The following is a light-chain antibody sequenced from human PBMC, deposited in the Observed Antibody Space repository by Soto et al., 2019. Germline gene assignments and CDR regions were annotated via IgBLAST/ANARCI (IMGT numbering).Light chain of an antibody. V-gene: IGLV2-8*01. CDR1: SSDVGGYNY. Sequence: QSVLTQPPSASGSPGQSVTISCTGTSSDVGGYNYVSWYQQHPGKAPKLMIYEVSKRPSGVPDRFSGSKSGNTASLTVSGLQAEDEADYYCSSHAGSTNFYVFGSGTKVTVL. J-gene: IGLJ1*01. CDR2: EVS. CDR3: SSHAGSTNFYV.